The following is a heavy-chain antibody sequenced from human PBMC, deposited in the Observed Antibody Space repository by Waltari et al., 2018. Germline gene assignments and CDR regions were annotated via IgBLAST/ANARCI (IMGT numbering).Heavy chain of an antibody. J-gene: IGHJ4*02. V-gene: IGHV1-69*13. Sequence: QVQLVQSGAEVKKPGSSVKVSCKASGGTFSSYAISWVRQATGQVLEWKGRIILIFVTENYAHKFQGRVTITADKSTSTAYMELSSLRSEDTAVYYCARDLLHYYDSSGYYSHYWGQGTLVTVSS. CDR3: ARDLLHYYDSSGYYSHY. D-gene: IGHD3-22*01. CDR2: IILIFVTE. CDR1: GGTFSSYA.